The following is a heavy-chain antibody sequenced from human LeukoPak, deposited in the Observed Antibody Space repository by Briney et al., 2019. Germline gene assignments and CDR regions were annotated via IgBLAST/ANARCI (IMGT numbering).Heavy chain of an antibody. D-gene: IGHD4-17*01. CDR3: ASLHLTTVTTKDAFDI. J-gene: IGHJ3*02. Sequence: SETLSLTCTVSGGSISSGDYYWSWIRQPPGKGLEWIGYIYYSGSTYYNPSLKSRVTISVDTSKNQFSLKLSSVTAADTAVYYCASLHLTTVTTKDAFDIWGQGTMVTVSS. CDR1: GGSISSGDYY. V-gene: IGHV4-30-4*01. CDR2: IYYSGST.